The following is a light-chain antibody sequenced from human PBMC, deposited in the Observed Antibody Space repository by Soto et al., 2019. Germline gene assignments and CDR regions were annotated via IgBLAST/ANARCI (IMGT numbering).Light chain of an antibody. Sequence: QAVVTQPPSASGTPGQRVTISCSGGSSNIGSNTVNWYQQLPGTAPKLLIYINNQRPSGVPARFSGSKSGTSASLAISGLQSGDEADYYCAAWDDGLNGDVFGTGTQLTVL. CDR2: INN. CDR1: SSNIGSNT. V-gene: IGLV1-44*01. J-gene: IGLJ1*01. CDR3: AAWDDGLNGDV.